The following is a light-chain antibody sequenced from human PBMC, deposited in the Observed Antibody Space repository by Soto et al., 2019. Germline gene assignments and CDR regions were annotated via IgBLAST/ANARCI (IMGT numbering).Light chain of an antibody. CDR2: AAS. V-gene: IGKV1-39*01. CDR1: QSISDS. Sequence: DIQMTQSPSSLSASVGDRVTITCRASQSISDSLNWYQHKPGTAPKLLIYAASSLQNGVPSRFRGSGSGTDFTLTISGLQREDFATYYCQQSYSTPPWTFGQGTKVDIK. CDR3: QQSYSTPPWT. J-gene: IGKJ1*01.